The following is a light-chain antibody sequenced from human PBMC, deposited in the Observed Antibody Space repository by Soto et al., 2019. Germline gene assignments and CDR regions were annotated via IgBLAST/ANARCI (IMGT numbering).Light chain of an antibody. J-gene: IGKJ4*01. Sequence: EIVMTQSPATLSVSPGERATLFCRASQSVSSSLAWYQQKPGQGPRLLIYGASTRATGIPARFSGSGSGTEFTLTISSLQFEDFEVYYCQQYNNWPPLTFGGGTKVEIK. CDR2: GAS. CDR1: QSVSSS. V-gene: IGKV3D-15*01. CDR3: QQYNNWPPLT.